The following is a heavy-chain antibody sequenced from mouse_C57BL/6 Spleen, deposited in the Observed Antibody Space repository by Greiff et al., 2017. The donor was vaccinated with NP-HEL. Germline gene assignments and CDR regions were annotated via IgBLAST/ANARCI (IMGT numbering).Heavy chain of an antibody. J-gene: IGHJ2*01. D-gene: IGHD2-3*01. CDR2: IYPGSGST. CDR1: GYTFTSYW. CDR3: AGGYYVKGYYFDY. V-gene: IGHV1-55*01. Sequence: QVQLKESGAELVKPGASVKMSCKASGYTFTSYWITWVKQRPGQGLEWIGDIYPGSGSTNYNEKFKSKATLTVDTSSSTAYMQLSSLTSEDSAVYYCAGGYYVKGYYFDYWGQGTTLTVSS.